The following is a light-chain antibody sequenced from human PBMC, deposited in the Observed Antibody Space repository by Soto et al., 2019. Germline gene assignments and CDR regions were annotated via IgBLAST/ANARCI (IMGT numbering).Light chain of an antibody. J-gene: IGLJ2*01. CDR1: SSDVGGYNY. Sequence: QSALTQPPSASASPGQSVTISCTGTSSDVGGYNYVSWYQQRPGKAPKLMIYEVSQRPSGVPDRFSGSKSGNTATLTVSGLQAEDEADYYCSSYTTSTSFILFGGGTKLTVL. V-gene: IGLV2-8*01. CDR2: EVS. CDR3: SSYTTSTSFIL.